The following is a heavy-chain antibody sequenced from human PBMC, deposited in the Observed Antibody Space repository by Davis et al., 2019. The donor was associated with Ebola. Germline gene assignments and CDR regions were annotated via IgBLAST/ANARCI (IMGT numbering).Heavy chain of an antibody. J-gene: IGHJ6*03. D-gene: IGHD1-1*01. Sequence: PSETLSLTCTVSGGSISSGDYYWSWIRQPPGKGLEWIGYIYYSGSTYYNPSLKSRVTISVDTSKNQFSLKLSSVTAADTAVYYCAREGRGLEDYYYNMDVWGKGTTVTVSS. V-gene: IGHV4-30-4*01. CDR3: AREGRGLEDYYYNMDV. CDR2: IYYSGST. CDR1: GGSISSGDYY.